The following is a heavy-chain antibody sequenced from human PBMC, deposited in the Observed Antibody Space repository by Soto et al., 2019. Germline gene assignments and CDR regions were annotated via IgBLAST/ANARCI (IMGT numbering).Heavy chain of an antibody. Sequence: ASVKVSCKASGYTFTSYAMHWVRQAPGQRLEWMGWINAGNGNTKYSQKFQGRVTITRDTSASTAYMELSSLRSEDTAVYYCARDIVVVPAAIVVPHYYMDVWGKGTTVTVS. CDR2: INAGNGNT. CDR1: GYTFTSYA. CDR3: ARDIVVVPAAIVVPHYYMDV. V-gene: IGHV1-3*01. D-gene: IGHD2-2*01. J-gene: IGHJ6*03.